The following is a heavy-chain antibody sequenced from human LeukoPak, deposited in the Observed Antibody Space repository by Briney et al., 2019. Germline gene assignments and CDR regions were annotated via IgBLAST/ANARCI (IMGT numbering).Heavy chain of an antibody. J-gene: IGHJ5*02. CDR3: ARGPPGRVYDTSKRALFDP. D-gene: IGHD3-22*01. CDR1: GYTFTGYY. V-gene: IGHV1-2*02. Sequence: ASVKVSCKASGYTFTGYYIHWVRQAPGQGLEWMGWINPNSGGTNYAQKFQGRVTMTSDTSTSTVFMQLSSLRSEDTAVYYCARGPPGRVYDTSKRALFDPWGQGTLVTVSS. CDR2: INPNSGGT.